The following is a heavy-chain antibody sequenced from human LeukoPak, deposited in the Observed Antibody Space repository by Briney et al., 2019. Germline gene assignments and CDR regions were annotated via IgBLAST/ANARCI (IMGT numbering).Heavy chain of an antibody. Sequence: SGTLSLTCAVSGGSISSSNWWSWVRQPPGKGLEWIGEIYHSGSTNYNPSLKSRVTISVDKSKNQFSLKLSSVTAADTAAYYCALSHQSVLRYFDWLFHWGQGTLVTVSS. D-gene: IGHD3-9*01. CDR2: IYHSGST. V-gene: IGHV4-4*02. CDR1: GGSISSSNW. J-gene: IGHJ5*02. CDR3: ALSHQSVLRYFDWLFH.